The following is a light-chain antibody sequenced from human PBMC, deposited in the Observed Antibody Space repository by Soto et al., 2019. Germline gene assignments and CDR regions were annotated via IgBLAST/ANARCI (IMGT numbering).Light chain of an antibody. CDR1: SSDIGLYNR. CDR2: DVS. J-gene: IGLJ1*01. Sequence: QSALTQPPSVSGSPGQSLTISCSGTSSDIGLYNRVSWYQQSPGTAPKLIIYDVSNRPSGVPDRFSVSRSGNTASLTISGLQPEDEADYYCCSYTNDNTYVFGTGTKLTVL. V-gene: IGLV2-18*02. CDR3: CSYTNDNTYV.